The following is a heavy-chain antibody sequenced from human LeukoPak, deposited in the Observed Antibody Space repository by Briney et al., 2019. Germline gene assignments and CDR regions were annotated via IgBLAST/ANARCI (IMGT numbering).Heavy chain of an antibody. V-gene: IGHV3-21*01. J-gene: IGHJ5*02. D-gene: IGHD3-3*01. Sequence: GGSLRLSCAASGFTFSSYWMTWVRQAPGKGLEWVSSISSSSSYIYYADSVKGRFTISRDNAKNSLYLQMNSLRAEDTAVYYCARGKYYDFWSGYHGATGYNWFDPWGQGTLVTVSS. CDR1: GFTFSSYW. CDR3: ARGKYYDFWSGYHGATGYNWFDP. CDR2: ISSSSSYI.